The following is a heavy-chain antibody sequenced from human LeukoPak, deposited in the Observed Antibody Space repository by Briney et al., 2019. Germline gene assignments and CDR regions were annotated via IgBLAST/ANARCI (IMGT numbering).Heavy chain of an antibody. CDR1: GFTFSSYA. CDR2: VIGSGVRT. CDR3: AKHGDDNSPPDDFPI. V-gene: IGHV3-23*01. D-gene: IGHD5-24*01. J-gene: IGHJ3*02. Sequence: PGGSLRLSCAASGFTFSSYAMSWVRQAPGKGLEWVSSVIGSGVRTWYADSVKGRFTISRDNSRNTLSLQMNSLTAADTAVYYCAKHGDDNSPPDDFPIWGQGTMVTVSS.